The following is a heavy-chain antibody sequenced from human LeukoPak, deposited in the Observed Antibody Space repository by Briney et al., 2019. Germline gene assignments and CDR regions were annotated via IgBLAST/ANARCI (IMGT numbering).Heavy chain of an antibody. CDR2: ISSSSSTI. Sequence: QSGGSLRLSCAASGFTFSSYSMNWVRQAPGKGLEWVSYISSSSSTIYYADSVKGRFTISRDNAKNSLYLQMNSLRAEDTAVYYCAKGFRIAVASYFDYWGQGTLVTVSS. CDR1: GFTFSSYS. V-gene: IGHV3-48*01. CDR3: AKGFRIAVASYFDY. J-gene: IGHJ4*02. D-gene: IGHD6-19*01.